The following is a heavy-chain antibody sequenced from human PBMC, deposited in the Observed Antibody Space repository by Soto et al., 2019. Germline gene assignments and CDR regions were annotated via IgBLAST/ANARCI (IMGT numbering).Heavy chain of an antibody. CDR1: GYTFTYYW. Sequence: EVQLVQSGAEVKKPGQSLKISCKGSGYTFTYYWIGWVRQMPGKGLEWMGTIYPGDSDTRYSPSFQGQVSFSVDKSISPAFLQWSSLKASDTAIYYCALLKTVIRGALTSSRFDPWGQGTLVTVSS. D-gene: IGHD3-10*01. V-gene: IGHV5-51*01. J-gene: IGHJ5*02. CDR3: ALLKTVIRGALTSSRFDP. CDR2: IYPGDSDT.